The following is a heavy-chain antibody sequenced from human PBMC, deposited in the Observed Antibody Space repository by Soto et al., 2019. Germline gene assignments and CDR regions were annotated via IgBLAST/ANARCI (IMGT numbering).Heavy chain of an antibody. D-gene: IGHD2-8*02. CDR3: AKPTATGGGAFDI. Sequence: GGSLRLSCAASGFTCSSYYMSWVRQAPGKGLEWVSTILVAGSTHYPDSVKGRFAISRDISKNTVFLQMNSLTAGDTAVYYCAKPTATGGGAFDICGQGTVVTVSS. J-gene: IGHJ3*02. CDR1: GFTCSSYY. V-gene: IGHV3-23*01. CDR2: ILVAGST.